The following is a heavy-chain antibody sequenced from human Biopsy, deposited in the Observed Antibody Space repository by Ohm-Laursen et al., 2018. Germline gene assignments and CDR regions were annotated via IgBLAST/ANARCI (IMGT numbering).Heavy chain of an antibody. J-gene: IGHJ3*02. D-gene: IGHD4-23*01. CDR3: AKDHFPGNSQWDAFDI. Sequence: SLRLSCAASGFTFSSYAMSWVRQAPGKGLEWVSGTGTTTHYADSVEGRFTISRDNSKNTLYLQMNSLRADDTAVYYCAKDHFPGNSQWDAFDIWGQGTTVTVSS. V-gene: IGHV3-23*01. CDR2: TGTTT. CDR1: GFTFSSYA.